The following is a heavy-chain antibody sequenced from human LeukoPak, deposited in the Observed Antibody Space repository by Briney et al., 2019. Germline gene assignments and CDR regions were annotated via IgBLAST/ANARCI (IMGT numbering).Heavy chain of an antibody. J-gene: IGHJ4*02. D-gene: IGHD3-22*01. CDR1: GFTVSSNY. V-gene: IGHV3-53*01. CDR2: IYSGGST. Sequence: GGSLRLSCAASGFTVSSNYMNWVRQAPGKGLEWVSVIYSGGSTYYADSVKGRFTISRDNSKNTLYLQMNSLRAEDTAVYYCAKGTYYYDSSGYQIDYWGQGTLVTVSS. CDR3: AKGTYYYDSSGYQIDY.